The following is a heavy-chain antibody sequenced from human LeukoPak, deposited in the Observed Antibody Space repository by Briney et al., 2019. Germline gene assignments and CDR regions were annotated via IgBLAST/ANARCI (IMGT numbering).Heavy chain of an antibody. J-gene: IGHJ6*03. CDR3: ARDPGYRSSTSCPYYYYMDV. CDR1: GFTFSSYS. CDR2: ISSSSSYI. V-gene: IGHV3-21*01. D-gene: IGHD2-2*01. Sequence: GGSLRLSCAASGFTFSSYSMNWVRQAPGKGLEWVSSISSSSSYIYYADSVKGRFTISRDNAKNSLYLQMNSLRAEDTAVYYCARDPGYRSSTSCPYYYYMDVWGKGTTVTVSS.